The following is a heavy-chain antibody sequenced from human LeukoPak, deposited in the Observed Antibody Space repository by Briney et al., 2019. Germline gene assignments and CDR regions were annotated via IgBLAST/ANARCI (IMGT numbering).Heavy chain of an antibody. V-gene: IGHV4-39*01. CDR2: IYYGGST. J-gene: IGHJ4*02. D-gene: IGHD1-7*01. CDR3: ARKRITGTPFDY. CDR1: GGSISSSSYY. Sequence: SETLSLTCTVSGGSISSSSYYWGWIRQPPGKGLEWIGSIYYGGSTYYNPSLKSRVTISVDTSKNQFSLKLSSVTAADTAVHYCARKRITGTPFDYWGQGTLVTVSS.